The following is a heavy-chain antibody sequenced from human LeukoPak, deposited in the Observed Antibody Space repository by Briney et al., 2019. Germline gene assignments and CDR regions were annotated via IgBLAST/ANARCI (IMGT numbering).Heavy chain of an antibody. Sequence: GGSLRLSCAASGFTFSDYSINWVRQAPGKGLEWVSSINPTSTSIYYADAVRGRFTISRDNAKNSVYLQMNSLRAEDTALYYCGRLRRNSDRRDYYYFYHFWGQGILVTVPS. V-gene: IGHV3-21*01. J-gene: IGHJ4*02. D-gene: IGHD3-22*01. CDR2: INPTSTSI. CDR1: GFTFSDYS. CDR3: GRLRRNSDRRDYYYFYHF.